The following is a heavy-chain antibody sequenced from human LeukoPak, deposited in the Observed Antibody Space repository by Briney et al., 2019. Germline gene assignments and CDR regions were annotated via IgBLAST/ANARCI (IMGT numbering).Heavy chain of an antibody. CDR2: ISGSGGST. V-gene: IGHV3-23*01. CDR1: GFTFSSYA. CDR3: AKDLSVGQWLAPIDY. J-gene: IGHJ4*02. D-gene: IGHD6-19*01. Sequence: GGSLRLSCAASGFTFSSYAMSWVRQAPGKGLEWVSVISGSGGSTYYADSVKGRFTISRDNSKNTLYLRMNSLRAEDTAVYYCAKDLSVGQWLAPIDYWGQGTLVTVSS.